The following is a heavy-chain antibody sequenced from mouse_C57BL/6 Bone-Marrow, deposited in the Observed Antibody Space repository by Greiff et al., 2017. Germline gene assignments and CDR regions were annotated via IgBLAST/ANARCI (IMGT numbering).Heavy chain of an antibody. CDR3: ARELSFTTVVATKAY. CDR2: INPNYGTT. CDR1: GYSFTDYN. J-gene: IGHJ3*01. D-gene: IGHD1-1*01. V-gene: IGHV1-39*01. Sequence: EVQLQQSGPELVKPGASVKISCKASGYSFTDYNMNWVKQSNGKSLEWIGVINPNYGTTSYNQKFKGKATLTVDQSASTAYIQLNSLTSEDSAVYYCARELSFTTVVATKAYWGQGTLGTVSA.